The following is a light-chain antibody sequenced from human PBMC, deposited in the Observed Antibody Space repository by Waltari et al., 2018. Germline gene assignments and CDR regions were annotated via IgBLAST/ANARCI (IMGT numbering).Light chain of an antibody. CDR3: QKYGSSPPWA. Sequence: EIVLTQSPGTLSLSPGERVTLSCRASQTVAHTYLTWYQHPPGQAPRLLVYGASSRAPGIPDRFSGSGSGTDFTLTINSLEPEDVAVYYCQKYGSSPPWAFGQGTKVEIK. CDR2: GAS. V-gene: IGKV3-20*01. CDR1: QTVAHTY. J-gene: IGKJ1*01.